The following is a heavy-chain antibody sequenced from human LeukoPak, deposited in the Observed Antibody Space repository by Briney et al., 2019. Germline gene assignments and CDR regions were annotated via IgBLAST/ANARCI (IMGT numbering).Heavy chain of an antibody. Sequence: GGSLRLSCAASGFTFSSYAMHWVRQAPGKGLEWVAVISYDGGNKYYADSVKGRFTISRDNSKNTLYLQMNSLRAEDTAVYYCARDPLIYWGQGTLVTVSS. D-gene: IGHD3-10*01. J-gene: IGHJ4*02. CDR1: GFTFSSYA. CDR2: ISYDGGNK. V-gene: IGHV3-30-3*01. CDR3: ARDPLIY.